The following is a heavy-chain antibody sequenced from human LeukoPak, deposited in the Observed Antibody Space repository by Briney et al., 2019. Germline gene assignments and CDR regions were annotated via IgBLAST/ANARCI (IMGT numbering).Heavy chain of an antibody. CDR1: GGSMSSYY. D-gene: IGHD6-19*01. CDR2: IHTSGTT. CDR3: ARVDYSSGWLDY. Sequence: SETLSLTCTVSGGSMSSYYWSFIRQPAGKGLEWIGRIHTSGTTYYNPSLKSRVTMSVDTSKNQFSLRLTSVTAADTAVYYCARVDYSSGWLDYWGQGTLVTVSS. V-gene: IGHV4-4*07. J-gene: IGHJ4*02.